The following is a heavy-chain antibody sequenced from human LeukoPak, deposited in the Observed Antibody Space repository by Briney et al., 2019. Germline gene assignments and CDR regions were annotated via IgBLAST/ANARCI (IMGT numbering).Heavy chain of an antibody. CDR1: GGSISTYY. Sequence: PSETLSLTCTVSGGSISTYYWSWIRRPPGKGLEWIAYIHASGPTNYNPSLESRVTILVDRSKSQFSLKLRSVTAADTAVYYCARGLVLATDDAFDIWGPGTMVTVSS. V-gene: IGHV4-59*13. CDR3: ARGLVLATDDAFDI. CDR2: IHASGPT. J-gene: IGHJ3*02. D-gene: IGHD5-12*01.